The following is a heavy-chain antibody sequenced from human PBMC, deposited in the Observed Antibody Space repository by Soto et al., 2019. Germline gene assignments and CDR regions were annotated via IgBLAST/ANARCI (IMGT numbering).Heavy chain of an antibody. Sequence: QVQLVQSGAEVKKPGSSVKVSCKASGGTFSSYAISWVRQAPGQGLEWMGGIIPIFGTANYAQKFQGRVTITADESTSTAYMELSSLRSEDTAVYYCARPSMVRGVHLSDYYYYGMDVWGQGTTVTVSS. CDR2: IIPIFGTA. CDR1: GGTFSSYA. D-gene: IGHD3-10*01. CDR3: ARPSMVRGVHLSDYYYYGMDV. V-gene: IGHV1-69*01. J-gene: IGHJ6*02.